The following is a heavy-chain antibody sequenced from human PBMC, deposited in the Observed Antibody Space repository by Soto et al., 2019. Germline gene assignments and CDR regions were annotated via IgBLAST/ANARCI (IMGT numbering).Heavy chain of an antibody. J-gene: IGHJ4*02. V-gene: IGHV4-30-4*01. CDR3: ARDRDGYNNHHFDY. CDR1: GGSISSGDYY. D-gene: IGHD4-4*01. CDR2: IYYSGST. Sequence: TSETLSLTCTVSGGSISSGDYYWSWIRQPPGKGLEWIGYIYYSGSTYYNPSLKSRVTISVDTSKNQFSLKLSSVTAADTSVYYCARDRDGYNNHHFDYWGQGTLVTVS.